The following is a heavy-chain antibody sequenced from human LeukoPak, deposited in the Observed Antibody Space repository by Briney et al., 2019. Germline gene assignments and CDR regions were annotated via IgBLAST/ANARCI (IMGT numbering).Heavy chain of an antibody. CDR3: AREKSDAFDI. Sequence: PGGSLRLSCAASGFTFSSYAMHWVRQAPGKGLEWVAVISYDGSNKYYADSVKGRFTISRDNARNSLYLQMKSLRAEDTAVYYCAREKSDAFDIWGQGTMVTVSS. CDR1: GFTFSSYA. CDR2: ISYDGSNK. V-gene: IGHV3-30-3*01. J-gene: IGHJ3*02.